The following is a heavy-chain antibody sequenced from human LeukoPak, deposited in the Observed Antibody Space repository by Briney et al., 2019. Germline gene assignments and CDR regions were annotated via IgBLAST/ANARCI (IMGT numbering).Heavy chain of an antibody. CDR2: FYYTGST. J-gene: IGHJ4*02. D-gene: IGHD1-1*01. Sequence: NPSETLSLTCIVSGDSISSSSSYCGWIRQPPGTGLEWIGNFYYTGSTYYNPSLKSRVTISADTSKNQFSMRLRSVTVADTAVYYCARQGPTETFDYWGQGALVTVSS. CDR3: ARQGPTETFDY. V-gene: IGHV4-39*01. CDR1: GDSISSSSSY.